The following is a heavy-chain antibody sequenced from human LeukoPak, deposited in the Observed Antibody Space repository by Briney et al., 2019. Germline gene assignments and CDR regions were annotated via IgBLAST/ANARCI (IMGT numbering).Heavy chain of an antibody. Sequence: SETLSLTCAVSGGSISSGGYSWSWIRQPPGKGLEWIGYIYHSGSTYYNPSLKSRVTISVDRSKNQFSLKLSSVTAADTAVYYCARGYCSSTSCYRAKFDPWGQGTLVTVSS. CDR1: GGSISSGGYS. CDR2: IYHSGST. CDR3: ARGYCSSTSCYRAKFDP. V-gene: IGHV4-30-2*01. J-gene: IGHJ5*02. D-gene: IGHD2-2*01.